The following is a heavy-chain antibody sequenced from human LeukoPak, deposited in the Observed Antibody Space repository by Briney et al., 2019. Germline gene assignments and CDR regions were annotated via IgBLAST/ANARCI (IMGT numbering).Heavy chain of an antibody. J-gene: IGHJ6*02. CDR2: ISAYNGNT. CDR1: GYTFSNYG. CDR3: ARDVGHLKHYYYYFGMDV. Sequence: ASVKVSCKASGYTFSNYGISWVRQAPGQGLEWMGWISAYNGNTNYAQKLQGRVTMTTDTSTSTAYMELRSLRSDDTAVYYCARDVGHLKHYYYYFGMDVWGQGTTVTVSS. V-gene: IGHV1-18*01.